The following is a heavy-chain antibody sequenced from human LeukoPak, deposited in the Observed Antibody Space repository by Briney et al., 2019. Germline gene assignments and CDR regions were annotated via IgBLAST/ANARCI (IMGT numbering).Heavy chain of an antibody. CDR2: ISAYNGNT. D-gene: IGHD4-17*01. V-gene: IGHV1-18*01. CDR1: GYTLTSYG. CDR3: AIWATTVVTTFDY. Sequence: ASAKVSCKASGYTLTSYGISWVRQAPGQGLEWMGWISAYNGNTNYAQKLQGRVTMTTDTSTSTAYMELGSLRSDDTAVYYCAIWATTVVTTFDYWGQGTLVTVSS. J-gene: IGHJ4*02.